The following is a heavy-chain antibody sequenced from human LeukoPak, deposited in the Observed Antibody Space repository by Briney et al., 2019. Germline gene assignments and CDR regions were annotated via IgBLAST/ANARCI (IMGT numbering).Heavy chain of an antibody. CDR3: AKDRRITMAGTVDYFDY. J-gene: IGHJ4*02. CDR1: GFTFNNYA. D-gene: IGHD6-19*01. V-gene: IGHV3-23*01. Sequence: GGSLRLSCAASGFTFNNYAMSWVRQAPGKGLEWVSSISGSGGNTYYADSVKGRFTISRDNSKNTLYLQMNSLRAADTAVYYCAKDRRITMAGTVDYFDYWGQGTLVTVSP. CDR2: ISGSGGNT.